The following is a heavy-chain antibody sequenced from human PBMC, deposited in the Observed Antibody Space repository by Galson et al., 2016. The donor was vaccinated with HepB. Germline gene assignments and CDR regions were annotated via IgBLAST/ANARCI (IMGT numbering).Heavy chain of an antibody. CDR3: ARISDLGPPWLAHFDY. J-gene: IGHJ4*02. CDR1: GYTFINYG. D-gene: IGHD6-19*01. V-gene: IGHV1-18*01. CDR2: ISAYNENK. Sequence: SVKVSCKASGYTFINYGISWVRQAPGQGLEWMGWISAYNENKNFAQKFQDRVTLTTDTSTRSAYMELRSLTSDDTAVYSCARISDLGPPWLAHFDYWGQGTLVTVSS.